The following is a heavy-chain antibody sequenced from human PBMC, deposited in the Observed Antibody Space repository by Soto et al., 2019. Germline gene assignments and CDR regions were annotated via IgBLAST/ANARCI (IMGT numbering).Heavy chain of an antibody. CDR3: ARSSGGRIAVDGLNWFEP. CDR1: GYIFTSYG. Sequence: VASVKVSCKASGYIFTSYGISWVRQAPGQGLEWMGWISAYNGNTNYAQKLQGRVTMTTDTSTSTAYMELRSLRSDDTAVYYCARSSGGRIAVDGLNWFEPWGQGTLVTVSS. J-gene: IGHJ5*02. V-gene: IGHV1-18*01. D-gene: IGHD6-19*01. CDR2: ISAYNGNT.